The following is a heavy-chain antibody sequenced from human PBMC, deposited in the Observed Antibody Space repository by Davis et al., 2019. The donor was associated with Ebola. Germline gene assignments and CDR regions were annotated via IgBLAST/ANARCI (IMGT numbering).Heavy chain of an antibody. D-gene: IGHD5-24*01. CDR2: INPSGGST. CDR1: GYTFTSYY. V-gene: IGHV1-46*01. J-gene: IGHJ4*02. Sequence: ASVKVSCKASGYTFTSYYMHWVRQAPGQGLEWMGIINPSGGSTSYAQKFQGRVTMTRDTSTSTVYMELSSLRSEDTAVYYCARVGVGRDGYSNFDYWGQGTLVTVSS. CDR3: ARVGVGRDGYSNFDY.